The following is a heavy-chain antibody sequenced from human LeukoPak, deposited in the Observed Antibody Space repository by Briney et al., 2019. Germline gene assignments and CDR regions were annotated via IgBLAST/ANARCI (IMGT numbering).Heavy chain of an antibody. D-gene: IGHD2-2*01. Sequence: GGSLRLSCAASGFTFSSSAMSWVRQALGKGLEWVSVISGSSGSTYYADSVKGLVTISRDNSKNTLYLQMNSLRAEDTAVYYCAKASRNCSRTSCYEYFQHWGQGTLVTVSS. CDR2: ISGSSGST. V-gene: IGHV3-23*01. CDR1: GFTFSSSA. J-gene: IGHJ1*01. CDR3: AKASRNCSRTSCYEYFQH.